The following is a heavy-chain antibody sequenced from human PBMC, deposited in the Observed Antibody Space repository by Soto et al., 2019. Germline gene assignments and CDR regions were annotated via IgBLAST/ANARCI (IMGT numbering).Heavy chain of an antibody. Sequence: GGSLRLSCVASGFTFSSYAMSWVRQAPGKGLEWVSAISGSGGSTYYADSVKGRFTISRDNSKNTLYLQMNSLRAEDTAVYYCAKDIWAEDAFDIWGQGTMVTVSS. J-gene: IGHJ3*02. V-gene: IGHV3-23*01. D-gene: IGHD3-10*01. CDR2: ISGSGGST. CDR3: AKDIWAEDAFDI. CDR1: GFTFSSYA.